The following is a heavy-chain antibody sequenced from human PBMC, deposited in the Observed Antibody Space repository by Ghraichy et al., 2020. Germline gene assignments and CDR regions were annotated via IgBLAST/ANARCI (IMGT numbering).Heavy chain of an antibody. D-gene: IGHD3-3*01. CDR2: ISYDGSNK. J-gene: IGHJ4*02. CDR3: AKVYRSGGTIFGVGYFDY. CDR1: GFTFSSYG. V-gene: IGHV3-30*18. Sequence: GESLNISCAASGFTFSSYGMHWVRQAPGKGLEWVAVISYDGSNKYYADSVKGRFTISRDNSKNTLYLQMNSLRAEDTAVYYCAKVYRSGGTIFGVGYFDYWGQGTLVTVSS.